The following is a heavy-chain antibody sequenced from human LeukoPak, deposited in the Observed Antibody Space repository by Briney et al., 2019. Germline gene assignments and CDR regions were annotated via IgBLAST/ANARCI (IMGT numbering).Heavy chain of an antibody. CDR1: GFTFSSYA. V-gene: IGHV3-23*01. CDR2: ISGSGGST. CDR3: AKDHVLGYCSGGSCHNWFDP. J-gene: IGHJ5*02. Sequence: GGSLRLSCAASGFTFSSYAMSWVRQAPGKGLEWVSAISGSGGSTYYADSVKGRFTISRDNSKNTLYLQMNSLRAEDTAVYYCAKDHVLGYCSGGSCHNWFDPWGQGTLVTVPS. D-gene: IGHD2-15*01.